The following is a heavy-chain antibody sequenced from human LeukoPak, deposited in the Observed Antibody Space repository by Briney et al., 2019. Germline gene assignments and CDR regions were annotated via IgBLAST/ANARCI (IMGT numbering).Heavy chain of an antibody. D-gene: IGHD2/OR15-2a*01. J-gene: IGHJ3*02. CDR2: SNAGNGNT. Sequence: ASVKVSCKASGYTFTGYYMHWVRQAPGQGFEWMGWSNAGNGNTKYSQEFQGRVTITRDTSASTAYMELSSLRSEDMAVYYCVREAPFGAFDIWGQGTMVTVSS. V-gene: IGHV1-3*02. CDR1: GYTFTGYY. CDR3: VREAPFGAFDI.